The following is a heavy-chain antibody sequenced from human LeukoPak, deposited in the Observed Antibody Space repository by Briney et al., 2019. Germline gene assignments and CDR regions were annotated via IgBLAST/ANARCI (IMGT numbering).Heavy chain of an antibody. J-gene: IGHJ4*02. V-gene: IGHV3-30-3*01. Sequence: GGSLRLSCAASGFTFSSYAMHWVRQAPGKGLEWVAVISNDGSNKYYANSVKGRFTISRDNSKNTLYLQMNSLRAEDTAVYYCARDSIAARQVPFDYWGQGTLVTVS. CDR2: ISNDGSNK. CDR3: ARDSIAARQVPFDY. D-gene: IGHD6-6*01. CDR1: GFTFSSYA.